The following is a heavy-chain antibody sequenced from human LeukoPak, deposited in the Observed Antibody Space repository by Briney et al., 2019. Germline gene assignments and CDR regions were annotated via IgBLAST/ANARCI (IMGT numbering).Heavy chain of an antibody. J-gene: IGHJ4*02. CDR2: ISSRGSSI. V-gene: IGHV3-48*03. Sequence: GGSLRLSCAASGFTFSSYEMTWVRQAPGKAREGVSCISSRGSSIYYADSVKGRFTISRDNANNSLYLQINSLRAEDTAVYSCAREGFAGYSSSRYDCWGQGTLVTVSS. CDR1: GFTFSSYE. CDR3: AREGFAGYSSSRYDC. D-gene: IGHD6-13*01.